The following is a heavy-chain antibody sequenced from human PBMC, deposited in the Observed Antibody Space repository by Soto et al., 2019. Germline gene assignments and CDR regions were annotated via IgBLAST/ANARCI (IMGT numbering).Heavy chain of an antibody. J-gene: IGHJ4*02. Sequence: GGSLRLSCAASGFTFSNAWMSWVRQAPGKGLEWVGRIKSKTDGGTTDYAAPVKGRFTISRDDSKNTLYLQMNSLKTEDTAVYYCTTGGKAEYYYGSGSSIGDYWGQGTLVTVSS. D-gene: IGHD3-10*01. CDR2: IKSKTDGGTT. CDR3: TTGGKAEYYYGSGSSIGDY. CDR1: GFTFSNAW. V-gene: IGHV3-15*01.